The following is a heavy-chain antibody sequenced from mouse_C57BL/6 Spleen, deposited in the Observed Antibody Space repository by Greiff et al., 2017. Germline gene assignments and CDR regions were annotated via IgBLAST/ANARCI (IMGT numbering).Heavy chain of an antibody. CDR1: GFSLSTFGMG. D-gene: IGHD2-4*01. CDR3: ARMGDYDAAWFAY. Sequence: QVTLKVSGPGILQPSQSLSLTCSFSGFSLSTFGMGVGWIRQPSGKGLEWLAHIWWDDDKYYNHALKSRLTISKDTSKNQVFRKIANVDTADTATYYCARMGDYDAAWFAYWGQGTLGTVSA. V-gene: IGHV8-8*01. J-gene: IGHJ3*01. CDR2: IWWDDDK.